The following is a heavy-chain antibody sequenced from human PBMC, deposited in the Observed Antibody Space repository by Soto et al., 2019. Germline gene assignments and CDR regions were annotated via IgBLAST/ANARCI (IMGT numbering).Heavy chain of an antibody. D-gene: IGHD3-22*01. V-gene: IGHV3-21*01. CDR1: GFRFSTYS. CDR3: TRDLVPDSSGYFPFDY. J-gene: IGHJ4*02. Sequence: EVQLVESGGGLVKPGGSLRLSCAASGFRFSTYSMNWVRQAPGKGLEWVASISTTNSYIYYADSVRGRFTISRDNAKNSLFLQMNSLRAEDTAVYYCTRDLVPDSSGYFPFDYWGQGTLVTVSS. CDR2: ISTTNSYI.